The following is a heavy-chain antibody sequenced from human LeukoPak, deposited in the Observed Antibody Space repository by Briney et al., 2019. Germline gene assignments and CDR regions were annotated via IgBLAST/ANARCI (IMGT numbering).Heavy chain of an antibody. CDR1: GGSFSGYY. J-gene: IGHJ6*02. CDR3: ARSPIGYCSSTSCYHYYYGMVV. CDR2: INHSGST. D-gene: IGHD2-2*01. Sequence: SETLSLTCAVYGGSFSGYYWSWIRQPPGKGLEWIGEINHSGSTNYNPSLKSRVTISVDTTKNQFSLKLSSVTAADTAVYYCARSPIGYCSSTSCYHYYYGMVVWGQGTTVTVSS. V-gene: IGHV4-34*01.